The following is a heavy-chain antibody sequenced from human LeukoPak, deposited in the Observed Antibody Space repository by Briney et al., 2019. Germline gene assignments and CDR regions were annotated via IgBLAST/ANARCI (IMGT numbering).Heavy chain of an antibody. D-gene: IGHD3-22*01. V-gene: IGHV3-30-3*01. CDR3: AREAYYYDSSGYYRPHYFDY. CDR1: GFTFSSYA. CDR2: ISYDGSNK. Sequence: GSLRLSCAASGFTFSSYAMHWVRQAPGKGLEWVAVISYDGSNKYYADSVKGRFTISRDNSKNTLYLQMNSLRAEDTAVYYCAREAYYYDSSGYYRPHYFDYWGQGTLVTVSS. J-gene: IGHJ4*02.